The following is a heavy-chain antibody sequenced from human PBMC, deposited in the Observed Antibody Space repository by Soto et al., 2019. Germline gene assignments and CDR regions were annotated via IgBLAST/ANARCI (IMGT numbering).Heavy chain of an antibody. CDR1: GFIFSNCW. CDR2: INSGGSST. Sequence: AGGSLRLSCVASGFIFSNCWMHWVRQAPGMGLVWVSHINSGGSSTTYADSVKGRFTISRDNAKNTLYLQMNSLRAEDTAVYYCVRAIGHYGMDVWGRGTTVTVSS. V-gene: IGHV3-74*01. CDR3: VRAIGHYGMDV. J-gene: IGHJ6*02. D-gene: IGHD3-22*01.